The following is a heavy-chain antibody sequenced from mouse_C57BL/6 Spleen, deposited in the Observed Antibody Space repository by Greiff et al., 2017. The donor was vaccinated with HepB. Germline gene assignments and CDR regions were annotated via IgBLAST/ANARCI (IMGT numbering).Heavy chain of an antibody. D-gene: IGHD1-1*01. Sequence: VQLQQPGAELVRPGSSVKLSCKASGYTFTSYWMEWVKQRPGQGLEWIGNIYPSDSETHYNQKFKDKATLTVDKSSSTAYMQLSSLTSEDSAVYYCATFFYGSSYPYYFDYWGQGTTLTVSS. J-gene: IGHJ2*01. CDR3: ATFFYGSSYPYYFDY. CDR1: GYTFTSYW. CDR2: IYPSDSET. V-gene: IGHV1-61*01.